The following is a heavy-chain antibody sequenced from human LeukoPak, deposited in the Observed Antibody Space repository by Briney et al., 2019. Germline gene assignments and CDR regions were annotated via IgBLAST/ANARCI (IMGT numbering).Heavy chain of an antibody. V-gene: IGHV3-33*01. CDR1: GFTFSSYG. CDR3: ARLGSHDSSLDY. J-gene: IGHJ4*02. Sequence: GGSLRLSCAASGFTFSSYGMHWVRQAPGKGLEWVAVIWYDGSNKYYADSVKGRFTISRDNSKNTLYLQMNSLRAEDTAVYYCARLGSHDSSLDYWGQGTLVTVSS. D-gene: IGHD3-22*01. CDR2: IWYDGSNK.